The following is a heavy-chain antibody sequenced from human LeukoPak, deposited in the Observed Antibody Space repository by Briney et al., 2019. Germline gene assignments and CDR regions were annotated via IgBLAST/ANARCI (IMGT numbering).Heavy chain of an antibody. J-gene: IGHJ4*02. CDR1: GYSISSGHY. Sequence: SETLSLTCDVSGYSISSGHYWGWIRQPPGKGLEWIGSLSDGGTPDYNPSLKSRASMSLDTPKNQFSLRLRSLTAADTAIYYCGTSDSGSIFGVVISFWGQGTLVTVSS. D-gene: IGHD3-3*02. V-gene: IGHV4-38-2*01. CDR2: LSDGGTP. CDR3: GTSDSGSIFGVVISF.